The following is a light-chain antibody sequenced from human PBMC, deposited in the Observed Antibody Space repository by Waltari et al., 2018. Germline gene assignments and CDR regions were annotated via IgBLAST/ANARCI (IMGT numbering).Light chain of an antibody. CDR1: ALPKQY. V-gene: IGLV3-25*03. Sequence: SSELTQPPSVSVSPGQTARITCSGDALPKQYANWYQQKPGQAPILVIYKDNERPSGIPERFSGSSSGTTVTLTISGVQAEDEADYYCQSADTSGTWVFGGGTKLTVL. CDR2: KDN. CDR3: QSADTSGTWV. J-gene: IGLJ3*02.